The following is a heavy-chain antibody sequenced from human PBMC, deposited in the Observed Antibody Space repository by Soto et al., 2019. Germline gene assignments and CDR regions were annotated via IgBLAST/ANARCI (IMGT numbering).Heavy chain of an antibody. J-gene: IGHJ5*02. CDR2: ISAYNGNT. V-gene: IGHV1-18*01. D-gene: IGHD3-9*01. CDR3: ARLLQYDILTGYYTDWFDP. CDR1: GYTFTSYG. Sequence: ASVKVSCKASGYTFTSYGISWVRQAPGQGLEWMGWISAYNGNTNYAQKLQGRVTMTTDTSTSTDYMELRNLRSDDTAVYYCARLLQYDILTGYYTDWFDPWGQGTLVTVSS.